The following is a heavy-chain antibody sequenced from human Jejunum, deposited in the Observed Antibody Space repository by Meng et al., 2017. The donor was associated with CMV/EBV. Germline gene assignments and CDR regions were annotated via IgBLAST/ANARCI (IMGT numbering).Heavy chain of an antibody. Sequence: SRPXLLNPSSTPXXSCTDSGVXXXNXYWSWIRQPAGKGLEYIGRIYSSGTTKYNPSLNSRVTMSVDTSKNQFSLKVRSVTAADTAVYLCARHEVVGTAIFDYWGQGTLVTVSS. CDR3: ARHEVVGTAIFDY. CDR1: GVXXXNXY. V-gene: IGHV4-4*07. J-gene: IGHJ4*02. D-gene: IGHD6-19*01. CDR2: IYSSGTT.